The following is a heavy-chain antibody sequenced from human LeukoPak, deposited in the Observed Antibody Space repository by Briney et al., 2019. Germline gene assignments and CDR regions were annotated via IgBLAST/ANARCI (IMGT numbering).Heavy chain of an antibody. D-gene: IGHD3-16*02. J-gene: IGHJ6*03. CDR2: IIPIFGTA. V-gene: IGHV1-69*06. Sequence: ASVKVSCKASGGTFSSYAISWVRQAPGQGLEWMGGIIPIFGTANYAQKFQGRVTITADKSTSTAYMELSSLRSEDTAVYYCARVGSRLGELSLGDYYYYYMDVWGKGTTVTISS. CDR3: ARVGSRLGELSLGDYYYYYMDV. CDR1: GGTFSSYA.